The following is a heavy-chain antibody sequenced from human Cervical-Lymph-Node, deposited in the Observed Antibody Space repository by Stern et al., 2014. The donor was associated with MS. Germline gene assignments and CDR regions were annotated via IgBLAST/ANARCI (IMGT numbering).Heavy chain of an antibody. CDR1: GFTFSSFA. Sequence: EVQLVESGGGLVQPGGSLRLSCAASGFTFSSFAMSWVRQAPGKGLEWVSGISGSGGSTYYTDSVKGRFTISRDNSKNTLYLQMNSLRAEDTAVYYCAKEDRSGYGNSDYWGQGTLVTVSS. V-gene: IGHV3-23*04. J-gene: IGHJ4*02. CDR3: AKEDRSGYGNSDY. D-gene: IGHD5-12*01. CDR2: ISGSGGST.